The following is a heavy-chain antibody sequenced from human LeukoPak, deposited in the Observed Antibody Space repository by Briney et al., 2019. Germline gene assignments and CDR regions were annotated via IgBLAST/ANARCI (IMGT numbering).Heavy chain of an antibody. Sequence: ASVKVSCKASGYTFTGYYMRWVRQAPGQGLEWMGWINPNSGGTNYAQKFQGRVTMTRDTSISTAYMELSRLRSDDTAVYYCARRPHKNRFGDYWGQGTLVTVSS. CDR1: GYTFTGYY. CDR2: INPNSGGT. J-gene: IGHJ4*02. CDR3: ARRPHKNRFGDY. D-gene: IGHD3-10*01. V-gene: IGHV1-2*02.